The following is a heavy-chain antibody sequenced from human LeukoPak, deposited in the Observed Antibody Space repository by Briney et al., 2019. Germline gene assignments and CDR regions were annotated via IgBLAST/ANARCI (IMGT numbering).Heavy chain of an antibody. CDR2: INQDGSEK. CDR3: ARAVGATGENC. CDR1: GFTFSRYW. Sequence: QPGGSLRLSCAASGFTFSRYWMSWVRQAPGKGLEWVANINQDGSEKYYLDSVKGRFTISRDNAKNSLFLQMHSLRAGDTAVYYCARAVGATGENCWGQGTLVTVSS. D-gene: IGHD1-26*01. V-gene: IGHV3-7*01. J-gene: IGHJ4*02.